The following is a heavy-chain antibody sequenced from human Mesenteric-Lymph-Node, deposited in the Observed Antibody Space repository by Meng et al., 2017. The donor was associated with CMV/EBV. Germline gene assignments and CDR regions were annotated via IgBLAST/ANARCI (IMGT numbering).Heavy chain of an antibody. V-gene: IGHV4-39*07. D-gene: IGHD6-19*01. J-gene: IGHJ6*02. Sequence: SETLSLTCTVSGGSISSSSYYWGWIRQPPGKGLEWIGSIYYSGSTYYNPSLKSRVTISVDTSKNQFSLKLSSVTAADTAVYYCARFSSGSWMDVWGQGTTVTV. CDR2: IYYSGST. CDR3: ARFSSGSWMDV. CDR1: GGSISSSSYY.